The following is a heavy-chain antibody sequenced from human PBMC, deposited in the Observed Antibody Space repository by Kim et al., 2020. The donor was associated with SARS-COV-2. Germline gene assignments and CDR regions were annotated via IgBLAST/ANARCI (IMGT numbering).Heavy chain of an antibody. J-gene: IGHJ6*02. CDR3: ARDDRQTAGRVIGMDV. CDR2: IYSADSTT. V-gene: IGHV3-23*03. CDR1: GFTFSTYA. Sequence: GGSLRLSCAASGFTFSTYAMNWVRQAPGRGLEWVSVIYSADSTTYYADSAKGRFTISRDDSRKTLYLQMNSLRVDDTAVYYCARDDRQTAGRVIGMDVWGQGTTVTVS. D-gene: IGHD3-10*01.